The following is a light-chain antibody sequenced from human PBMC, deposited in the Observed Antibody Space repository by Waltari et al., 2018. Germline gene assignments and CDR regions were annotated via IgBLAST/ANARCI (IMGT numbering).Light chain of an antibody. V-gene: IGKV1-39*01. Sequence: DIQMTQSPSSLSASVGDSVTITCRASQSISSYLNWYQQKPGKAPKLLIYAGSSLQSGVPSRFSGSGSGTDFTLTIRSLQPEDFATYYFQQSYSTPRTFGPGTKVDIK. CDR1: QSISSY. CDR2: AGS. J-gene: IGKJ3*01. CDR3: QQSYSTPRT.